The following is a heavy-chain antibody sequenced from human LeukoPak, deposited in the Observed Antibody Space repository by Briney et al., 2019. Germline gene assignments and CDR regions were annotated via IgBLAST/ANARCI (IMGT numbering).Heavy chain of an antibody. D-gene: IGHD2-2*01. CDR2: ISGSGGST. CDR3: AKDNIYCSSTTCFGWFDP. Sequence: PGGSLRLSCAASGFTFSTYAMHWVRQAPGKGLEWVSSISGSGGSTYYADSVKGRLTISRDNSKNTLYLQMNSLRAEDTAVYYCAKDNIYCSSTTCFGWFDPWGQGTLVTVSS. V-gene: IGHV3-23*01. J-gene: IGHJ5*02. CDR1: GFTFSTYA.